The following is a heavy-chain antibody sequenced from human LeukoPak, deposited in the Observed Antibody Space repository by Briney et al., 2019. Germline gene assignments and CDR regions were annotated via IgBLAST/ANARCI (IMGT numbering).Heavy chain of an antibody. CDR3: ARVVVAATANWFDP. J-gene: IGHJ5*02. CDR1: GYTFTSHG. D-gene: IGHD1-26*01. Sequence: ASVKVSCKASGYTFTSHGISWVRQAPGQGLEWVGWISAYNGNTNYAQKLQGRVTMTTDTSTSTAYMELRSLRSDDTAVYYCARVVVAATANWFDPWGQGTLVTVSS. CDR2: ISAYNGNT. V-gene: IGHV1-18*01.